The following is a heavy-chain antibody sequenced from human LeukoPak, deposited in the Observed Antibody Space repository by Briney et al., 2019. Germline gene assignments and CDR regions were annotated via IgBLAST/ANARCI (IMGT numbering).Heavy chain of an antibody. V-gene: IGHV1-8*03. D-gene: IGHD3-3*01. CDR1: GYTFTNSD. Sequence: ASVKVSCKASGYTFTNSDINWVRQAPGQGLEWMGWMNPNSGKTGYARKFQGRVTFTRNSSISTAYMDLNSLRSEDTAVYYCARGVRFSDFYYYMDVWGQGTTVTVSS. CDR3: ARGVRFSDFYYYMDV. J-gene: IGHJ6*03. CDR2: MNPNSGKT.